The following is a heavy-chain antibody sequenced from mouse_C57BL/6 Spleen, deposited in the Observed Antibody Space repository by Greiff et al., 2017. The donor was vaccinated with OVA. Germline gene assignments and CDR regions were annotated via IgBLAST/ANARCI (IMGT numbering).Heavy chain of an antibody. CDR3: TRSSGCDGGGY. Sequence: VQLQQSGPVLARPGASVKMSCKTSGYTFTSYWMHWVKQRPGQGLEWIGAIYPGNSDTSYNQKFKGKAKLTAVTSASTAYMELSSLTNEDSAVDYCTRSSGCDGGGYWGQGTTLTVAS. V-gene: IGHV1-5*01. CDR2: IYPGNSDT. D-gene: IGHD2-2*01. J-gene: IGHJ2*01. CDR1: GYTFTSYW.